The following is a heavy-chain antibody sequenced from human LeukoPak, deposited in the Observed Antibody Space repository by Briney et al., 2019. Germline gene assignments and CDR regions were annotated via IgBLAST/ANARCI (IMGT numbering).Heavy chain of an antibody. J-gene: IGHJ5*02. CDR2: LSGGGGSS. Sequence: GYLTLYSAAYGFTFNSFGMGWVAPAPGQGLEWVTTLSGGGGSSYYAVPGKGRFTISRDNSKNTLYLQMNSLRAGDTAVYYCAKDRTMVRGVIPSRRPFDPWGQGTLVTVSS. D-gene: IGHD3-10*01. CDR1: GFTFNSFG. CDR3: AKDRTMVRGVIPSRRPFDP. V-gene: IGHV3-23*01.